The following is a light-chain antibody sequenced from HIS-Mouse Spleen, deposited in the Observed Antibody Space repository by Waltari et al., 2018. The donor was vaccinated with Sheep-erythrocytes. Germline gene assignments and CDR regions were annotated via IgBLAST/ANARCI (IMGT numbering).Light chain of an antibody. Sequence: SYELTQPPSVSVSPGQTASITCSGDTLGDKYACWYQQKPGPSPVLVIYQDSKRPSGIPARFSGSNSGNTATLTISGTQAMDEADYYCQAWDSSTVVFGGGTKLTVL. CDR2: QDS. V-gene: IGLV3-1*01. CDR3: QAWDSSTVV. J-gene: IGLJ2*01. CDR1: TLGDKY.